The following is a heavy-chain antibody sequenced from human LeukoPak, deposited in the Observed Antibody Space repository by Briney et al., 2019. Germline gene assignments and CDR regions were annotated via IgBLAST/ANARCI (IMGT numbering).Heavy chain of an antibody. V-gene: IGHV3-23*01. D-gene: IGHD3-3*01. CDR3: AKDATVDTILGGGFDP. CDR1: GFTFSSYA. Sequence: GGSLRLSCAASGFTFSSYAMSWVRQAAGKGLEWVSAISGSGGSTYYADSVKGRFTISRDNSKNTLYLQMNSLRAEDTAVYYCAKDATVDTILGGGFDPWGQGTLVTVSS. J-gene: IGHJ5*02. CDR2: ISGSGGST.